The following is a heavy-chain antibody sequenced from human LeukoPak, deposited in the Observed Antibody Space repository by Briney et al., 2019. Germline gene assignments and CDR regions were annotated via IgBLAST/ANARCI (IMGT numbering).Heavy chain of an antibody. J-gene: IGHJ4*02. D-gene: IGHD1-14*01. CDR3: AHDVPGAEGFDY. CDR2: IHGDDNK. Sequence: ESGPTLVKPTQTLTLTCTFSGFSLSTSGLGVAWIRQPPGKALEWLALIHGDDNKRYNPSLRSRLIITKDTSKNQVVLTMTNMDPVDTATYYCAHDVPGAEGFDYWGQGILVTVSS. CDR1: GFSLSTSGLG. V-gene: IGHV2-5*02.